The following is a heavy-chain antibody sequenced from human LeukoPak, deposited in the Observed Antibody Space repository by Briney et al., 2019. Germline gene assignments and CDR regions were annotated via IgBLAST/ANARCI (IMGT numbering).Heavy chain of an antibody. V-gene: IGHV3-21*01. J-gene: IGHJ2*01. CDR3: VRTAVAAPNYHWFFDL. D-gene: IGHD6-19*01. CDR1: GFTFSSYS. CDR2: ISSSSSYI. Sequence: GGSLRLSCAASGFTFSSYSMNWVRQAPGKGLEWVSSISSSSSYIYYADSVKGRSTISRDNAKNSLNLQMDSLRVEDTGVYSCVRTAVAAPNYHWFFDLWGRGTLVTVSS.